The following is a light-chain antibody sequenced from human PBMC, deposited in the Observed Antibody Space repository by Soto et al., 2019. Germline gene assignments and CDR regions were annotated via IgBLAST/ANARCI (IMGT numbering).Light chain of an antibody. J-gene: IGLJ7*01. Sequence: QSALTQPASVSGSPGQSITITCTGTRSDVGGYNYVSWYQQHPGKAPKLMIYEVSNRPSGVSNRFFGSKSGNTASLTISGLQTEDEADYYCSSFTSINTWVFGGGTQLTVL. CDR3: SSFTSINTWV. CDR2: EVS. V-gene: IGLV2-14*01. CDR1: RSDVGGYNY.